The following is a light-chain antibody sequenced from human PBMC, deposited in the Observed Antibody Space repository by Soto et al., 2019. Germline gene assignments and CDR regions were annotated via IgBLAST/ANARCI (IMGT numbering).Light chain of an antibody. Sequence: EIVMTQSPATLSVSAGERATLSWGASQSVSSELAWYHQKPGQAPMRLIYGASTGATGIPARFSASGSGTEFTLTISSLPPGDFATDDCQQYSSRSTFGQGTKVDIK. CDR3: QQYSSRST. CDR2: GAS. V-gene: IGKV3-15*01. J-gene: IGKJ1*01. CDR1: QSVSSE.